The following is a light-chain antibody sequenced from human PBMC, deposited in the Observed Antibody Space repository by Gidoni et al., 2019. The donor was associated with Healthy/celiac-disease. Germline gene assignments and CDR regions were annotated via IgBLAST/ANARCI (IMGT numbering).Light chain of an antibody. CDR1: QSSSCY. CDR3: QQNYSTPRT. Sequence: EIQMTQSPSSLSASVGDRVTITCRASQSSSCYLNSYQQKAVEANKLLIDAASSLQGGVPSRCSSGGCGTDFTITISSLQPEDFTTYYCQQNYSTPRTFGHGTKVEIK. CDR2: AAS. V-gene: IGKV1-39*01. J-gene: IGKJ1*01.